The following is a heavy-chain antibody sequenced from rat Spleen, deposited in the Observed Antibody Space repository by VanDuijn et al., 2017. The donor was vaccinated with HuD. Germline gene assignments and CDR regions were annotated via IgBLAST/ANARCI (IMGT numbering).Heavy chain of an antibody. D-gene: IGHD2-7*01. CDR3: ARQGYLRDWYFDF. CDR2: ISTSGGST. J-gene: IGHJ1*01. CDR1: GFTFSNYG. Sequence: EVQLVESGGGLVQPGRSLKLSCTASGFTFSNYGMAWVRQAPKKGLEWVASISTSGGSTYYRDSVKGRFTISRDNAKNTLYLQMDSLRSEDTATYYCARQGYLRDWYFDFWGPGTMVTVSS. V-gene: IGHV5S13*01.